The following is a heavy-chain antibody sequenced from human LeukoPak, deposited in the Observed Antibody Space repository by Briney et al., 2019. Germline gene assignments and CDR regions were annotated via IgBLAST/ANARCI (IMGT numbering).Heavy chain of an antibody. V-gene: IGHV3-23*01. Sequence: KAGGSLRLSCAASGFTFSSHAMSWVRQAPGKGLEWVSALSGSGGSTYYADSVKGRFTVSRDNSKSTLYLQMNSLRAEDTALYYCAKDRRSTSSRGGFDCWGQGTLVTVSS. D-gene: IGHD6-6*01. CDR2: LSGSGGST. CDR1: GFTFSSHA. J-gene: IGHJ4*02. CDR3: AKDRRSTSSRGGFDC.